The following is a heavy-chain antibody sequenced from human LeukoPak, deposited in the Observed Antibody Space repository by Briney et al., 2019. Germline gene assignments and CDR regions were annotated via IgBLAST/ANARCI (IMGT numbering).Heavy chain of an antibody. J-gene: IGHJ5*02. CDR1: GGSISSYY. Sequence: KPSATLSLTCTVSGGSISSYYWSWIRQPPGKGLEWIGYIYYSGSTNYNPSLKSRVTISVDTSKNQFSLKLSSVTAADTAVYYCARYASFRGYSSETNWFDPWGQGTLVTVSS. V-gene: IGHV4-59*01. D-gene: IGHD5-18*01. CDR3: ARYASFRGYSSETNWFDP. CDR2: IYYSGST.